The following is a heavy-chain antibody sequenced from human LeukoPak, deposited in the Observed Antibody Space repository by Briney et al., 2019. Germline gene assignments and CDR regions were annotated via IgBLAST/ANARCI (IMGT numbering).Heavy chain of an antibody. D-gene: IGHD3-16*01. CDR1: GFTFSSYS. V-gene: IGHV3-21*01. Sequence: KPGGSLRLSCAASGFTFSSYSMNWVRQAPGKGLEWVSSISSSSSYIYYADSVKGRFTISRDNAKNSLYLQMNSLRAEDTAVYYCARDPGYESWSPFWGGMDVWGNGTTVIVSS. J-gene: IGHJ6*04. CDR2: ISSSSSYI. CDR3: ARDPGYESWSPFWGGMDV.